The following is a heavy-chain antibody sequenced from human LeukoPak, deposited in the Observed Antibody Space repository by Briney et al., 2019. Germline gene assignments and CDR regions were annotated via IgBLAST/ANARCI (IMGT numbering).Heavy chain of an antibody. D-gene: IGHD3-22*01. CDR2: ISDRGSRT. V-gene: IGHV3-23*01. CDR1: GITLSNYG. Sequence: LGGSLRLSCAVSGITLSNYGVSWVRQAPGKGLEWVSGISDRGSRTNYADSVKGRFTISTDHPKNTLYLQMNSLRAEDTAVYFCAKRGVVIRVILVGFHKEAYYFDSWGQGALVTVSS. J-gene: IGHJ4*02. CDR3: AKRGVVIRVILVGFHKEAYYFDS.